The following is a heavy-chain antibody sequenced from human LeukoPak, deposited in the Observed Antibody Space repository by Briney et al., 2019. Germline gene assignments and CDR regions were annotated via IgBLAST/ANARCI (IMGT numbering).Heavy chain of an antibody. J-gene: IGHJ4*02. CDR2: ISGSGGST. D-gene: IGHD2-15*01. V-gene: IGHV3-23*01. CDR1: GFTFSSYG. CDR3: AKARVVATPILDY. Sequence: GGTLRLSCAASGFTFSSYGMSWVRQAPGKGLEWVSGISGSGGSTYYADSVKGRFTISRDNSKNTLCLQMNSLRAEDTAVYYCAKARVVATPILDYWGQGILVTVSS.